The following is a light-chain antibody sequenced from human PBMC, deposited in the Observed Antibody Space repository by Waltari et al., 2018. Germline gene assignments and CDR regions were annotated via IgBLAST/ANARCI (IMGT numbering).Light chain of an antibody. J-gene: IGLJ2*01. CDR1: SSNIGSNY. Sequence: QSVLTQPPSVSAAPGQKVTISCSGTSSNIGSNYVYWYQHLPGTAPKLLISDNNKRPSGVPDRSSGSKSGASATLGITGLQTGDEADYYCGTWESSLSPYVVFGGGTKLTVL. V-gene: IGLV1-51*01. CDR2: DNN. CDR3: GTWESSLSPYVV.